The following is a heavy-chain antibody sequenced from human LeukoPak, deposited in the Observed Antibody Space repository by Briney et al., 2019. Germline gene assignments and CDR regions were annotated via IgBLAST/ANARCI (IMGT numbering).Heavy chain of an antibody. Sequence: GRSLRLSCAASGFTFSGSYAMPWVRQAPGKGLEWVAVISYDGSNKYYADSVKGRFTISRDNAKNSLYLQMNILRAEDTAVFYCLSGPGHCGQGTLVTVSS. V-gene: IGHV3-30*03. CDR2: ISYDGSNK. CDR3: LSGPGH. J-gene: IGHJ4*02. CDR1: GFTFSGSYA.